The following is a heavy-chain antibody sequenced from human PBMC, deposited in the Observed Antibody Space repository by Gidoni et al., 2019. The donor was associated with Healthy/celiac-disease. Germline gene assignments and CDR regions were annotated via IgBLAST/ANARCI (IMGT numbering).Heavy chain of an antibody. CDR1: GFTFSNAW. CDR2: IKSKTGGGTT. V-gene: IGHV3-15*01. CDR3: TSKDY. J-gene: IGHJ4*02. Sequence: EVQLVESGGGLVKPGGSLRLACAASGFTFSNAWMSLVRQAPGKGLEWVGRIKSKTGGGTTDYAAPVKGRFTISRDDSKNTLYLQMNSLKTEDTAVYYCTSKDYWGQGTLVTVSS.